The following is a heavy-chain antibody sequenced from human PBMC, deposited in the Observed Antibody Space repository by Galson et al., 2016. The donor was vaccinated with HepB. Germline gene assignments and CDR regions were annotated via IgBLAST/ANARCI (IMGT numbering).Heavy chain of an antibody. CDR3: VRPWRLRFGALWD. CDR2: ISYDGTNK. V-gene: IGHV3-30*03. J-gene: IGHJ4*02. Sequence: SLRLSCAASGFTFSSYAMHWVRQAPGKGLEWVAVISYDGTNKYYADSVKGRFTISRDNSKNTLFVQMNSLRAEDTAVYYCVRPWRLRFGALWDWGQGTLVTVSS. CDR1: GFTFSSYA. D-gene: IGHD3-10*01.